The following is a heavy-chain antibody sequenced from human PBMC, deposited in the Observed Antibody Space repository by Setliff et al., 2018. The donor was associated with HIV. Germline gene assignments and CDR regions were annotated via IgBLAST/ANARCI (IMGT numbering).Heavy chain of an antibody. CDR2: IYGDGSDP. Sequence: GESLKISCKGFGYKFTDYWVGWVRQMPGEGLEWMGVIYGDGSDPRYSPSFQGQVTISVDKSINTAYLRWTSLKASDTAVYYCARLKPPYCSSRSCYWGAFDIWGQGAMVTVSS. CDR1: GYKFTDYW. J-gene: IGHJ3*02. D-gene: IGHD2-2*01. CDR3: ARLKPPYCSSRSCYWGAFDI. V-gene: IGHV5-51*01.